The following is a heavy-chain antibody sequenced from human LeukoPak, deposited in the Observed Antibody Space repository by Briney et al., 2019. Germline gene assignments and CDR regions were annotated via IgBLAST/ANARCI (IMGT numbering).Heavy chain of an antibody. CDR1: GFTFSSCA. J-gene: IGHJ4*02. V-gene: IGHV3-23*01. D-gene: IGHD3-22*01. CDR2: ISGSGGST. CDR3: AKGRPDYYDSSGYYYLDY. Sequence: GGSLRLSCAASGFTFSSCAMSWVRQAPGKGLEWVSAISGSGGSTYYADSVKGRFTISRDNSKNTLYLQMNSLRAEDTAVYYCAKGRPDYYDSSGYYYLDYWGQGTLVTVSS.